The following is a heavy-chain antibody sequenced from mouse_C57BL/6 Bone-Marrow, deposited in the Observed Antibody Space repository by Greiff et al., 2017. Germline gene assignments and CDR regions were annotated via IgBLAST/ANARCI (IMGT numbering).Heavy chain of an antibody. V-gene: IGHV3-5*01. D-gene: IGHD1-1*01. J-gene: IGHJ4*01. CDR3: ARSYYYGSSSYAMDY. CDR1: GISITTGNYR. CDR2: IYYSGTI. Sequence: VQLKQSGPGLVKPSQTVFLTCTVTGISITTGNYRWSWIRQFPGNKLEWIGYIYYSGTITYNPSLTSRTTITRDTPKNQFFLEMNSLTAEDTATYYCARSYYYGSSSYAMDYWGQGTSVTVSS.